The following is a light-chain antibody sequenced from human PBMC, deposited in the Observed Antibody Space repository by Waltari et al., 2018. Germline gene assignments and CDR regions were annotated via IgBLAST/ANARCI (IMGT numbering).Light chain of an antibody. CDR3: QQRSNWPLT. Sequence: EIVLTQSPATLSLSPGERATLSCRASQSISSYLAWYQQKPGQAPRLLIYDASNRATGIPARFSGSGSETDFTLTISSLEPEDFAVYYCQQRSNWPLTCGPGTKVDIK. V-gene: IGKV3-11*01. J-gene: IGKJ3*01. CDR2: DAS. CDR1: QSISSY.